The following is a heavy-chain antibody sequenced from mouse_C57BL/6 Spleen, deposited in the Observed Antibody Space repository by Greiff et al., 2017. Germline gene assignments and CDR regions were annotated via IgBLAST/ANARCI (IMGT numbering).Heavy chain of an antibody. V-gene: IGHV5-6*01. J-gene: IGHJ4*01. CDR2: ISSGGSYT. CDR1: GFTFSSYG. Sequence: EVQLVESGGDLVKPGGSLKLSCAASGFTFSSYGMSWVRQTPDKRLEWVATISSGGSYTYYPSSVTGRFTIAKENAKKNLYLKMSSLKSEDTAMDYCARQGNPAMDYWGQGTSVTVSS. CDR3: ARQGNPAMDY.